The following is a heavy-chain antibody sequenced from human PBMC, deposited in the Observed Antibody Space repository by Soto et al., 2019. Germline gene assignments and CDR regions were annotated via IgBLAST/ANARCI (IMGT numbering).Heavy chain of an antibody. V-gene: IGHV4-30-4*01. Sequence: SETLSLTCTVSGGSISSGDYYWSWIRQPPGKGLEWIGYIYYSGSTYYNPSLKSRVTISVDTSKNQFSLKLSSVTAADTAVYYCARDSYSSGYSRDPYGMDVWGQGTTVTVSS. J-gene: IGHJ6*02. CDR2: IYYSGST. CDR3: ARDSYSSGYSRDPYGMDV. CDR1: GGSISSGDYY. D-gene: IGHD3-22*01.